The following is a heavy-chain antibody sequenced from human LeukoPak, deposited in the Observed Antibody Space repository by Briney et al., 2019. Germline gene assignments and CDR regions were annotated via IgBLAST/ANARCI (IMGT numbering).Heavy chain of an antibody. Sequence: SGGSLRLSCAASGFTFDDYAMHWVRQVPGKGLEWVSGISWNSGSVGYADSVKGRFTISRDNAKNTLFLQMNGLRAEDTVVYYCARVSLSSGCLSNWGQGTLVTVSS. V-gene: IGHV3-9*01. D-gene: IGHD6-19*01. J-gene: IGHJ4*02. CDR2: ISWNSGSV. CDR1: GFTFDDYA. CDR3: ARVSLSSGCLSN.